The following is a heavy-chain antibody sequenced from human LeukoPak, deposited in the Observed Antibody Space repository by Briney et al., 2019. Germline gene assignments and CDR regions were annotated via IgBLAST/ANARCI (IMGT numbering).Heavy chain of an antibody. D-gene: IGHD2-15*01. J-gene: IGHJ5*02. Sequence: PGGSLRLSCAASGFTFSDYYMGWIRQAPGKGLEWVSYISSSGSTIYYADSVKGRFTISRDNAKNSLFLQMNSLRAEDTAVYYCARRYCSGGSCYLRFDPWGQGTLVTVSS. CDR1: GFTFSDYY. CDR2: ISSSGSTI. V-gene: IGHV3-11*04. CDR3: ARRYCSGGSCYLRFDP.